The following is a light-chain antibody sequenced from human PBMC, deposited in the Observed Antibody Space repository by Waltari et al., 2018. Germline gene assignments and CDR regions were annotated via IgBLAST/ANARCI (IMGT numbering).Light chain of an antibody. J-gene: IGKJ1*01. V-gene: IGKV1-5*03. CDR1: QSSSTW. CDR2: KAS. CDR3: QQNNFFPWT. Sequence: DIQMTQSPSTLSAFVGDRVTITCRASQSSSTWLAWYQQKPGKAPKLLIYKASRLESGVPSRFSGSGSGTEFTLTISSLQPDDFATDYCQQNNFFPWTFGQGTKVEIK.